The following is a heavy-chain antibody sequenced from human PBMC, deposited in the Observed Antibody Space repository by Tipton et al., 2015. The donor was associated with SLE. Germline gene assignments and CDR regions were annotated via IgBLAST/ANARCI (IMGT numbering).Heavy chain of an antibody. CDR3: ARTSSGWYEIDY. Sequence: QLVQSGAEVKKPGASVRVSCKTSGYNFVTYGISWVRQAPGQGLEWMGWIGPYNGNTNYVQNLQGRVSMTTDTSTSTAYMELRSLRSDDTAVYYCARTSSGWYEIDYWGQGTLVTVAS. V-gene: IGHV1-18*01. CDR1: GYNFVTYG. D-gene: IGHD6-19*01. J-gene: IGHJ4*02. CDR2: IGPYNGNT.